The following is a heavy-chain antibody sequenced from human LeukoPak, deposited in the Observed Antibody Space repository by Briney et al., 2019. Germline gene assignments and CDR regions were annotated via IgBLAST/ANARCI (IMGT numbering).Heavy chain of an antibody. CDR1: GFTFSRYG. CDR3: AKLYGIRYYDSSGYPDY. CDR2: ISYDGSKK. Sequence: GGSLRLSCAASGFTFSRYGMHWVRQAPGKGLEWVAVISYDGSKKYYVDSVKGRFIISRDNSKNTLYLEMNSLRAEDTAVYYCAKLYGIRYYDSSGYPDYWGQGTLVTVSS. J-gene: IGHJ4*02. D-gene: IGHD3-22*01. V-gene: IGHV3-30*18.